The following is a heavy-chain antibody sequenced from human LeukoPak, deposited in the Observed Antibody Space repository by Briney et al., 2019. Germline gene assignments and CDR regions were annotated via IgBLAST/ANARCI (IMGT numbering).Heavy chain of an antibody. V-gene: IGHV3-23*01. CDR1: GFTFSSYA. J-gene: IGHJ4*02. CDR2: ISGSGGST. Sequence: GGSLRLSCAASGFTFSSYAMSWVRQAPGKGLEWVSAISGSGGSTYYADSVKGRFTISRDNSKNTLYLQMNSLGAEDTAVYYCAKLLGPARWLANFPDYWGQGTLVTVSS. CDR3: AKLLGPARWLANFPDY. D-gene: IGHD6-19*01.